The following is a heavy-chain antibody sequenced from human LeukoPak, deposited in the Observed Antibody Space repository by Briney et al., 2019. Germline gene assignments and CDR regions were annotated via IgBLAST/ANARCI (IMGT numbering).Heavy chain of an antibody. CDR3: AKVPRHNWNYGTYYFDY. D-gene: IGHD1-7*01. J-gene: IGHJ4*02. CDR1: GFTFSSYA. CDR2: ISGSGGST. Sequence: PGGSLRLSCAVSGFTFSSYAMSWVRQAPGKGLEWVSAISGSGGSTYYADSVKGRFTISRDNSKNTLYLQMNSLRAEDTAVYYCAKVPRHNWNYGTYYFDYWGQGTLVTVSS. V-gene: IGHV3-23*01.